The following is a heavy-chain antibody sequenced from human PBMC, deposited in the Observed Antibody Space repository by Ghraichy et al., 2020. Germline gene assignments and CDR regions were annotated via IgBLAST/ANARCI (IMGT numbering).Heavy chain of an antibody. Sequence: SETLSLTCAVYGGSFSGYYWSWIRQPPGKGLEWIGEINHSGSTNYNPSLKSRVTISVDTSKNQFSLKLSSVTAADTAVYYCARGGVGVPAAIRFTVRHYFDYWGQGTLVTVSS. CDR3: ARGGVGVPAAIRFTVRHYFDY. J-gene: IGHJ4*02. CDR1: GGSFSGYY. D-gene: IGHD2-2*02. CDR2: INHSGST. V-gene: IGHV4-34*01.